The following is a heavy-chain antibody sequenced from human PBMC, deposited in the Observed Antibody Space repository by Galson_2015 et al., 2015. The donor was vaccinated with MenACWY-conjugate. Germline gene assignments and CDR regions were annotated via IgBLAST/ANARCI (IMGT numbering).Heavy chain of an antibody. CDR3: ARRYDYGDY. CDR2: ISSSSSTM. CDR1: GFTFSGYR. Sequence: SLRLSCAASGFTFSGYRMAWVRQAPGKGLEWVSCISSSSSTMYYADSVRGRFTVSRDNAKNSLYLQMNSLRAEDTAVYYCARRYDYGDYWGQGTLVTVSS. J-gene: IGHJ4*02. D-gene: IGHD3-16*01. V-gene: IGHV3-48*04.